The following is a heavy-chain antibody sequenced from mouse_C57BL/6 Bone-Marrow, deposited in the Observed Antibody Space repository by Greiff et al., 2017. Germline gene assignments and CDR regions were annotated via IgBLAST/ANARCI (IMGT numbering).Heavy chain of an antibody. CDR1: GYTFTSYT. V-gene: IGHV1-4*01. Sequence: VQLQQSGAELARPGASVKMSCKASGYTFTSYTMHWVKQRPGQGLEWIGYINPSSGYTKYNQKFKDKATLTADKSSSTAYMQLSSLTSEDSAVYYCAKPNYYGSSYNYWGKGTTLTVSS. D-gene: IGHD1-1*01. CDR3: AKPNYYGSSYNY. J-gene: IGHJ2*01. CDR2: INPSSGYT.